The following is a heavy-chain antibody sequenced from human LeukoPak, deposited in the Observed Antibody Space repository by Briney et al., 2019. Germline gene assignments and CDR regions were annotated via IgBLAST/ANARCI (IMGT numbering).Heavy chain of an antibody. CDR3: ARATLLRITMIVVVGHAFDI. Sequence: SETLSLTCTVSGGSITSTTYYWSWIRQPAGKGLEWIGEINHSGSANYNPSLKSRVTISVDTSKNQFSLKLSSVTAADTAVYYCARATLLRITMIVVVGHAFDIWGQGTMVTVSS. D-gene: IGHD3-22*01. V-gene: IGHV4-39*07. CDR2: INHSGSA. J-gene: IGHJ3*02. CDR1: GGSITSTTYY.